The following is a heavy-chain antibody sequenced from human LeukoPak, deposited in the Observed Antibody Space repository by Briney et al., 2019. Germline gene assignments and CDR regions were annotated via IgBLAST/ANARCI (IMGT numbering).Heavy chain of an antibody. V-gene: IGHV4-39*07. J-gene: IGHJ6*03. D-gene: IGHD3-3*01. CDR3: AREGVGRFLEWLDYYYMDV. CDR2: ISNSGST. CDR1: GASISSNTYY. Sequence: SETLSLTCSASGASISSNTYYWGWVRQPPGKGLEWIGYISNSGSTYYNPSLKSRVTISVDTSKNQFSLKLSSVTAADTAVYYCAREGVGRFLEWLDYYYMDVWGKGTTVTVSS.